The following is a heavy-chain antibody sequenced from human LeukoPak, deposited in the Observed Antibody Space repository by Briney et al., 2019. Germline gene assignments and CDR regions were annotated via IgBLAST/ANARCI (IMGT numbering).Heavy chain of an antibody. CDR1: GVSISSYS. CDR2: FYYGGST. D-gene: IGHD6-19*01. V-gene: IGHV4-59*08. Sequence: SETLSLTCNVSGVSISSYSWTGIRQPPGKGLEWIGFFYYGGSTNYNPSLQSRVTISVDPSKTQVSLKLSSVTAADTAVYYCARGSGWYGPWGQGTLVTVSS. J-gene: IGHJ5*02. CDR3: ARGSGWYGP.